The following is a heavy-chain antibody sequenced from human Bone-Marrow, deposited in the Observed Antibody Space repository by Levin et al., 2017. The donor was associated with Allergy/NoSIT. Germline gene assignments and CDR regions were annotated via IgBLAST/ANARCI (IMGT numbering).Heavy chain of an antibody. CDR2: IKPRGGRT. CDR1: GYTFTSYY. V-gene: IGHV1-46*01. J-gene: IGHJ4*02. Sequence: ASVKVSCKASGYTFTSYYMHWVRQAPGQGLEWMGIIKPRGGRTSYAQKFKGRVTMTRDTSTSTVYMELSSLRSEDTAVYYCAGVPGVATLGVWYFDYWGQGPLVTVSS. CDR3: AGVPGVATLGVWYFDY. D-gene: IGHD5-12*01.